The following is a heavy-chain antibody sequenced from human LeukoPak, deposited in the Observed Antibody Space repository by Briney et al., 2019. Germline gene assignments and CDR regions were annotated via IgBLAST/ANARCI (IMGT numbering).Heavy chain of an antibody. CDR1: GGSISSGGYS. Sequence: SETLSLTCAVSGGSISSGGYSWSWLRQPPGKGLEWRGYIYHSGSTYYNPSLKSRVTISVDRYKNQFYLKLSSVTAADTAVYYCARFGGFGEQNWFDPWGQGTLVTVSS. CDR2: IYHSGST. V-gene: IGHV4-30-2*01. J-gene: IGHJ5*02. D-gene: IGHD3-10*01. CDR3: ARFGGFGEQNWFDP.